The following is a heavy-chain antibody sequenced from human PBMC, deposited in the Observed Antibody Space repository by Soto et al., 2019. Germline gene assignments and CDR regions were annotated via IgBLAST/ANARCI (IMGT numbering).Heavy chain of an antibody. CDR2: IVSGGST. Sequence: VGSLRLSCAASGFKVGSSYVTWVRQAPGEGLEWVSVIVSGGSTHYADSVTGRFTVSRDDSNNTVYLRMSGLRAEDKAVYFCAADSRNVGIGYFDSWGLGTLVTVSS. V-gene: IGHV3-53*01. CDR3: AADSRNVGIGYFDS. CDR1: GFKVGSSY. D-gene: IGHD1-26*01. J-gene: IGHJ4*02.